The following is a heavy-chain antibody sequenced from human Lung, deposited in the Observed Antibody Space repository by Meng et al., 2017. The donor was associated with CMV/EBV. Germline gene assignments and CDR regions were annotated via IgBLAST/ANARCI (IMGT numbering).Heavy chain of an antibody. D-gene: IGHD3-3*01. CDR1: GGSISSYY. CDR3: ARGSDFWFSGGMDV. Sequence: SETLSLXXTVSGGSISSYYWSWIRQLPGKGLEWIGYIYSSGSTNYNPSLKSRVTISVDTSKNQFSLKLSSVTAANTAVYYCARGSDFWFSGGMDVWGQGTXVTVSS. CDR2: IYSSGST. J-gene: IGHJ6*02. V-gene: IGHV4-59*01.